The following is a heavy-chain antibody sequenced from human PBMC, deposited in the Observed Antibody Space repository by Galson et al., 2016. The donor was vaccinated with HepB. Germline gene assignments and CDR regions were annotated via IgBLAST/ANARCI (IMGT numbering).Heavy chain of an antibody. Sequence: SLRLSCAASGFMFSRYAIHWVRQAPGKGLEWVAVISYDGSQKYYGDSVKGRFTVSRDNSKNTLYLQMNSLRVEDMAVYYCAKDRWEGDYYNGMDVWGQGTTVTVSS. CDR3: AKDRWEGDYYNGMDV. J-gene: IGHJ6*02. CDR2: ISYDGSQK. V-gene: IGHV3-30*18. CDR1: GFMFSRYA. D-gene: IGHD1-26*01.